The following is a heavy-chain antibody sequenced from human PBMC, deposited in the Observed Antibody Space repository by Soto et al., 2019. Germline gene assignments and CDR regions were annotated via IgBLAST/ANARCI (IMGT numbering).Heavy chain of an antibody. CDR3: ARRAAAVNHPLDY. J-gene: IGHJ4*02. CDR1: GFTFSSYE. D-gene: IGHD6-13*01. CDR2: ISSSGSNI. Sequence: PGGSLRLSCAASGFTFSSYEMNWVRQAPGKGLEWVSYISSSGSNIYYADSVKGRFTISRDNAKNSLYLQMNSLRAEDTAVYYCARRAAAVNHPLDYWGQGTLVTVSS. V-gene: IGHV3-48*03.